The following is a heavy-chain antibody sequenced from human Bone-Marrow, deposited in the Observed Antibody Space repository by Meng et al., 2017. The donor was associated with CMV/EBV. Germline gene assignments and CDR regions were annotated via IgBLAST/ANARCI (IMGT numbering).Heavy chain of an antibody. CDR2: ISGYNGNT. J-gene: IGHJ6*02. V-gene: IGHV1-18*01. CDR1: GYTFTSYG. Sequence: ASVKVSCKTSGYTFTSYGLSWVRQAPGQGLEWMGWISGYNGNTDYAQKLQGRVTMTTDTSTSTGYMELRSLRSDDTAVYYCARSFTYYDFWSGYYIEGDYYGMNVWAQGTTATFPS. D-gene: IGHD3-3*01. CDR3: ARSFTYYDFWSGYYIEGDYYGMNV.